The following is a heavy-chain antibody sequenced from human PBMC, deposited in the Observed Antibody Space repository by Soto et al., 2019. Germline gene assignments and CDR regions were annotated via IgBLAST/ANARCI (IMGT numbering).Heavy chain of an antibody. J-gene: IGHJ5*02. Sequence: GGSLRLSCAASGFTFSDYYMTWIRQAPGKGLEWVSYISSTSGTISYADSVKGRFTLSRDNAKNSLYLQMISLRAEDTAVYYCARDMSRIKTAFDHWGEGPLVPVS. CDR2: ISSTSGTI. D-gene: IGHD1-1*01. CDR3: ARDMSRIKTAFDH. V-gene: IGHV3-11*01. CDR1: GFTFSDYY.